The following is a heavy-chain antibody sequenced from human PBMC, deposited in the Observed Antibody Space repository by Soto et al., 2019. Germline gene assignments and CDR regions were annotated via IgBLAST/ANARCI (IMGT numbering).Heavy chain of an antibody. Sequence: RASGKVSCKASGGTFSSYASSWVGQAPGQGLEWMGGIITIFGTANYAQKSQGRVTITADESTSTAYMELSSLRSEDTAVYYCARVGDYCTNGVCYTAAAFDIWGQGTIVTVSS. CDR3: ARVGDYCTNGVCYTAAAFDI. CDR1: GGTFSSYA. D-gene: IGHD2-8*01. CDR2: IITIFGTA. V-gene: IGHV1-69*13. J-gene: IGHJ3*02.